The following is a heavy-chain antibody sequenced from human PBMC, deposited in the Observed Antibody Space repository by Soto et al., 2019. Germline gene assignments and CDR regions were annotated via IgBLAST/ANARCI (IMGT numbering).Heavy chain of an antibody. CDR1: GYTFTGYY. D-gene: IGHD3-22*01. CDR3: ARVSRYYDSSGYSG. V-gene: IGHV1-2*02. CDR2: INPNSGGT. J-gene: IGHJ4*02. Sequence: ASVKVSCKASGYTFTGYYTHWVRQAPGQGLEWMGWINPNSGGTNYAQKFQGRVTMTRDTSISTAYMELSRLRSDDTAVYYCARVSRYYDSSGYSGWGQGTLVTVSS.